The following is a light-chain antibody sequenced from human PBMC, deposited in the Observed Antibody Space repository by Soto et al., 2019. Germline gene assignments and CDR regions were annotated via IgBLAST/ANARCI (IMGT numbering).Light chain of an antibody. CDR1: SSDVGAYNF. CDR3: SSYTSSRTYV. J-gene: IGLJ1*01. Sequence: QSVLTQPASVSGSPGQSITISCTGTSSDVGAYNFVSWHQQHPGKAPKLIIYNVYDRPSGISYRFSGYKSGNTASLTISGLQGEDEADYYCSSYTSSRTYVFGTGTKLTVL. CDR2: NVY. V-gene: IGLV2-14*03.